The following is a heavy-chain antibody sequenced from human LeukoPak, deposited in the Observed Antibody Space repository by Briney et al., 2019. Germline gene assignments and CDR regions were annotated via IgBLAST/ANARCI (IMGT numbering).Heavy chain of an antibody. V-gene: IGHV3-49*04. CDR3: TRGGMGYFDY. Sequence: EPGGSLRLSCAASGFTFDDYGMSWVRQAPGKGLEWVGFIRSKAYGGTTEYAASVKGRFTISRDDSKSIAYLQMNSLKTEDTAVYYCTRGGMGYFDYWGQGTLVTVSS. CDR2: IRSKAYGGTT. D-gene: IGHD6-13*01. J-gene: IGHJ4*02. CDR1: GFTFDDYG.